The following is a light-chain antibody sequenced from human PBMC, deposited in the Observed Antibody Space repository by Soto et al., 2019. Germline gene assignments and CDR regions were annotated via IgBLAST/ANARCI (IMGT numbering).Light chain of an antibody. J-gene: IGLJ3*02. Sequence: QSALTQPPSASGSPGQSVAISCTGTSSDVGGYNYVSWYQHHPGKAPKLMIFEVSKRPSGVPDRFSGSKSGNTASLTVSGLQAEYEADYYCTSYAHGDNWVFGGGTKLTVL. CDR1: SSDVGGYNY. CDR3: TSYAHGDNWV. V-gene: IGLV2-8*01. CDR2: EVS.